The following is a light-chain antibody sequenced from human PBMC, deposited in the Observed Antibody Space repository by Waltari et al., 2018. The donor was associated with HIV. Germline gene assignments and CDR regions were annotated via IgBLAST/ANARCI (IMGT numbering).Light chain of an antibody. V-gene: IGLV1-47*01. J-gene: IGLJ3*02. CDR2: RTK. Sequence: QSVLTQPPSASGTPGQRVTISCSGSSSNIGSNYVNWYRHLPGTAPELLMYRTKPRPAGVPDRFSASKSGTSASLAITGPQSEDEAHYYCAAWDDSLSRPVFGGGTRLTVL. CDR3: AAWDDSLSRPV. CDR1: SSNIGSNY.